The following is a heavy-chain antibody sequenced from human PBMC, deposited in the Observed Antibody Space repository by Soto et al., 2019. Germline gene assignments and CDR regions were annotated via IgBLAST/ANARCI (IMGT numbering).Heavy chain of an antibody. CDR1: GFFFGNFG. CDR3: ARDDCSSPSCYVY. V-gene: IGHV3-33*01. Sequence: GGSLRLSCAASGFFFGNFGMHWVRRAPGKGLEWVAAIQFDGSKKYYADSVKGRFTISRDNSKNTLDLQMDSLRADDTGVYFCARDDCSSPSCYVYWGQGTPVTVSS. J-gene: IGHJ4*02. D-gene: IGHD2-2*01. CDR2: IQFDGSKK.